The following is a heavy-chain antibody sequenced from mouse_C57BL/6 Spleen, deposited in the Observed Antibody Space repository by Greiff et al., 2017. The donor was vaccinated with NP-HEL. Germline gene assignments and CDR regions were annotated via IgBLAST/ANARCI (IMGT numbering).Heavy chain of an antibody. D-gene: IGHD2-4*01. CDR2: ILSGSGST. J-gene: IGHJ4*01. CDR3: ARGGIYYDYDDAMDY. Sequence: QVQLQQSGAELMKPGASVKLFRKATGYTFTGYWIEWVKQRPGHGPEWIGEILSGSGSTNYNEKFKGKATFTADTSSNPAYMPLRSLTTEDSAIYYCARGGIYYDYDDAMDYWGQGTSVTVSS. V-gene: IGHV1-9*01. CDR1: GYTFTGYW.